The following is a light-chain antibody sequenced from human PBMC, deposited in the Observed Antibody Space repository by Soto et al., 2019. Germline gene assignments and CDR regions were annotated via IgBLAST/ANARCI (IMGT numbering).Light chain of an antibody. J-gene: IGKJ5*01. CDR1: QSVSSN. CDR3: QQYNNWPPIT. Sequence: LVLTQSPATLSVSPGERATLSCRASQSVSSNLAWYQQKPGQAPRLLIYGASTRATGVPARFSGSGYGTEFTLTISSLQSEDFAVYYCQQYNNWPPITFGRGTRLEIK. CDR2: GAS. V-gene: IGKV3-15*01.